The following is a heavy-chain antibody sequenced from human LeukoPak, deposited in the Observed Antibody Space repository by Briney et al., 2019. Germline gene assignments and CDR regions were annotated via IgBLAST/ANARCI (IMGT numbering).Heavy chain of an antibody. CDR2: INPNSGGA. CDR1: GYTFTGYY. J-gene: IGHJ4*01. Sequence: GASVKISCKASGYTFTGYYMHWVRHAPGHGLEWMGWINPNSGGANYAQKFQGRVTMTRDTSISTAYMELSRLRSDDTAVYYCARVATRGSGTQFDYWGQGTLVAVSS. D-gene: IGHD3-10*01. V-gene: IGHV1-2*02. CDR3: ARVATRGSGTQFDY.